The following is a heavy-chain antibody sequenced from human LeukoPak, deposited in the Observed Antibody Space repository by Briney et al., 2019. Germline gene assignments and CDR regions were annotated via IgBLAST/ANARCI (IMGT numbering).Heavy chain of an antibody. Sequence: GGSLRLSCAASGFTVSSNYMSWVRQAPEKGLEWVSVIYSGGSTYYADSVKGRFTISRDNSKDTLYLQMNSLGAEDTAVYYCARGGSGWYYFDYWGQGTLVTVSS. D-gene: IGHD6-19*01. CDR2: IYSGGST. CDR1: GFTVSSNY. V-gene: IGHV3-66*01. CDR3: ARGGSGWYYFDY. J-gene: IGHJ4*02.